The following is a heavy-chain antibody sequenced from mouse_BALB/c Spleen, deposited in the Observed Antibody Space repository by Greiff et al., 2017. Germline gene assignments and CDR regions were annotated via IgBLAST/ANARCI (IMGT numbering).Heavy chain of an antibody. Sequence: DVMLVESGGGLVQPGGSLKLSCAASGFTFSSYTMSWVRQTPEKRLEWVAYISNGGGSTYYPDTVKGRFTISRDNAKNTLYLQMSSLKSEDTAMYYCARGGLLAYWGPGTLVTVSA. V-gene: IGHV5-12-2*01. D-gene: IGHD3-3*01. CDR3: ARGGLLAY. CDR2: ISNGGGST. J-gene: IGHJ3*01. CDR1: GFTFSSYT.